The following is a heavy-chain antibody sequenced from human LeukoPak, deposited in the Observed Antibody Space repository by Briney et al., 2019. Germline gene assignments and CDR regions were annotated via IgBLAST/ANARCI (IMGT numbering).Heavy chain of an antibody. V-gene: IGHV6-1*01. J-gene: IGHJ5*02. CDR1: GDSVSSNSAA. Sequence: SQTLSLTCAISGDSVSSNSAAWNWIRQSPSRGLEWLGRTYYRSKWYNDYAVSVKSRITINPDTSKNQFSLQLNSVTPEDTAVYYCARDNCSSTSCYTWYNWFDPWGQGTPVTVSS. CDR3: ARDNCSSTSCYTWYNWFDP. D-gene: IGHD2-2*02. CDR2: TYYRSKWYN.